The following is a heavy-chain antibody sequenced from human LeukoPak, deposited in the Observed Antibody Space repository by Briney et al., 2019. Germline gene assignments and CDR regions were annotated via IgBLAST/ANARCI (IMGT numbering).Heavy chain of an antibody. D-gene: IGHD2-2*02. CDR3: ASLLDCSSTSCHTENWFDP. V-gene: IGHV4-34*01. CDR2: INHSGST. CDR1: GGSFSGYY. J-gene: IGHJ5*02. Sequence: PSETLSLTCAAYGGSFSGYYWSWIRQPPGKGLEWIGEINHSGSTNYNPSLKSRVTISVDTSKNQFSLKLSSVTAADTAVYYCASLLDCSSTSCHTENWFDPWGQGTLVTVSS.